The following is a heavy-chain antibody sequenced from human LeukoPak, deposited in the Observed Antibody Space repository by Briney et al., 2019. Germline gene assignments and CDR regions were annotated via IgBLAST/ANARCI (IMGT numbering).Heavy chain of an antibody. J-gene: IGHJ2*01. CDR3: ARHPGKVTNDWYFDL. CDR2: INPNSGST. D-gene: IGHD4-23*01. CDR1: GYTFTGYY. V-gene: IGHV1-2*02. Sequence: ASVKVSCKASGYTFTGYYTHWVRQAPGQGLEWMGWINPNSGSTNYAQKFQGRVTMTRDTSITTAYMELSRLSSDDTAVYYCARHPGKVTNDWYFDLWGRGTLVTVSS.